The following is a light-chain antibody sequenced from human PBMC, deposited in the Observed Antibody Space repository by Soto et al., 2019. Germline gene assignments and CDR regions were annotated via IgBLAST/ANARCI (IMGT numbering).Light chain of an antibody. V-gene: IGLV2-8*01. Sequence: QSALTQPPSASGSPGQSVAISCTGTSSDVGGYNYVSWYQQHLGKAPKLMIYEVNKRPSGVPDRFSGSKSGNTASLTVSGPQAEDEADYYCSSYAGSSNVFGTGTKLTVL. CDR3: SSYAGSSNV. J-gene: IGLJ1*01. CDR1: SSDVGGYNY. CDR2: EVN.